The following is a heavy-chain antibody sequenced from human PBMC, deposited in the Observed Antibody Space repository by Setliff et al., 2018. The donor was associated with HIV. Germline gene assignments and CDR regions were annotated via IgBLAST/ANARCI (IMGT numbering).Heavy chain of an antibody. CDR1: GGSISSGNSY. Sequence: SETLSLTCTVSGGSISSGNSYWSWIRQPAVKGLEWVGHIYTSGNTNYNPSLKSRFTSSRDNAKNTLFLQMNSLRAEDTAVYYCAKGELDYWGQGTLVTVSS. CDR2: IYTSGNT. CDR3: AKGELDY. V-gene: IGHV4-61*09. J-gene: IGHJ4*02. D-gene: IGHD1-26*01.